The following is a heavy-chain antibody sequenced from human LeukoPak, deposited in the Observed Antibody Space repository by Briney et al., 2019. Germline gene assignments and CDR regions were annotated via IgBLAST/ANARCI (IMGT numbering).Heavy chain of an antibody. J-gene: IGHJ4*02. Sequence: PGGSLRLSRAASGFTFSSYSMNWVRQAPGKGLEWVSYISSSSSTIYYADSVKGRFTISRDNAKNSLYLQMNSLRAEDTAVYYCARDQSLPAEFSRFDYWGQGTLVTVSS. V-gene: IGHV3-48*01. CDR3: ARDQSLPAEFSRFDY. D-gene: IGHD2-2*01. CDR2: ISSSSSTI. CDR1: GFTFSSYS.